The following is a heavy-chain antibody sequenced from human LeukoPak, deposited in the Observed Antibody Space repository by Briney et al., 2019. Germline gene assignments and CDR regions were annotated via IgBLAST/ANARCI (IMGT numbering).Heavy chain of an antibody. V-gene: IGHV3-21*01. J-gene: IGHJ4*02. Sequence: PGGSLRLSCAASGFTFSDYSMNWVRQAPGKGLEWVSSISSRSSYIYYADSVKGRFTISRDNAKNSLYLQMNSLRAEDTAVYYCARYGEEAATPDYWGQGTLVTVSS. CDR1: GFTFSDYS. CDR3: ARYGEEAATPDY. D-gene: IGHD2-15*01. CDR2: ISSRSSYI.